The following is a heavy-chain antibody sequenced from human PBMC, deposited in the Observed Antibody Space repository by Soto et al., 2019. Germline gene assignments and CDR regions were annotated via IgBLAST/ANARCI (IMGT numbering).Heavy chain of an antibody. CDR1: GFTSRSYW. V-gene: IGHV3-74*01. Sequence: PGGSLRLSCAASGFTSRSYWMHWVRQAPGKGLVWVSRINSDGSGATYADSVKGRCTISRDTAQNTVYLQMSSRRVGDKALCYSGISTTTCRGKWGQRILVTVSS. D-gene: IGHD2-2*01. CDR2: INSDGSGA. J-gene: IGHJ4*02. CDR3: GISTTTCRGK.